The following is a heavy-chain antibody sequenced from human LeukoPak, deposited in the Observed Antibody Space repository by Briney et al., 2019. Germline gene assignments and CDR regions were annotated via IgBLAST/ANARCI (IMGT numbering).Heavy chain of an antibody. J-gene: IGHJ4*02. CDR3: AKRMYGWYQIDY. D-gene: IGHD6-19*01. CDR1: GFSFSDYA. CDR2: ITGPGEGT. Sequence: TGGSLRLSCAASGFSFSDYAMSWVRQAPGKGLEWVSAITGPGEGTLYADSVQGRFTTSRDNSKNTLYLQMNSLRAEDTAVYFCAKRMYGWYQIDYWGQGTLVTVSS. V-gene: IGHV3-23*01.